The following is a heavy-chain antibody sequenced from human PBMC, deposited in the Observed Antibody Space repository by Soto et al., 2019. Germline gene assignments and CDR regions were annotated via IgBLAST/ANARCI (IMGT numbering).Heavy chain of an antibody. CDR1: GGSISSSSYY. Sequence: PSETLSLTCTVSGGSISSSSYYWGWIRQPPGKGLEWIGSTYYSGSTYYSPSLKSRVTISVDTSKNQFSLKLSSVTAADTAVYYCARHDDYSFYYYGMDVWGQGTTVTVSS. D-gene: IGHD4-4*01. CDR2: TYYSGST. J-gene: IGHJ6*02. CDR3: ARHDDYSFYYYGMDV. V-gene: IGHV4-39*01.